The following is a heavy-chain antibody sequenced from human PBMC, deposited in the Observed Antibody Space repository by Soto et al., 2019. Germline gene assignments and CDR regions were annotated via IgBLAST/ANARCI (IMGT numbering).Heavy chain of an antibody. CDR1: GGSITDYY. V-gene: IGHV4-59*08. D-gene: IGHD2-2*01. CDR3: ARHYCSSCKCYYFDA. Sequence: QVQLQESGPGLVTSSETLSLTCSVSGGSITDYYWTWIRQSPGKGLEWIGNIYHSGCTRYNPSLTGRLTVSVDTSKNQFSLTLISVTAADTAVYYCARHYCSSCKCYYFDAWGQGTLVTVSS. CDR2: IYHSGCT. J-gene: IGHJ4*02.